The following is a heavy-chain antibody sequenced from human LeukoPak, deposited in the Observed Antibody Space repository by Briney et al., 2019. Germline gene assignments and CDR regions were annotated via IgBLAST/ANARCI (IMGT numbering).Heavy chain of an antibody. V-gene: IGHV3-9*01. CDR3: AKGYYSSSWHGYYFDY. CDR1: GFTFEDYA. Sequence: GGSLRLSCAASGFTFEDYAMHWVRQAPGKGLEWVSGISWNSVSIGYADSVKGRFTISRDNAKNSLYLQMNSLRAEDTALYYCAKGYYSSSWHGYYFDYWGQGTLVTVSS. J-gene: IGHJ4*02. D-gene: IGHD6-13*01. CDR2: ISWNSVSI.